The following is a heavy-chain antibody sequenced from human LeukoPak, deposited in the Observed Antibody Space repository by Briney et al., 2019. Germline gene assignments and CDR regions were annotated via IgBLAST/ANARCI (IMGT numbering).Heavy chain of an antibody. D-gene: IGHD6-13*01. Sequence: SETLSLTCTVSGGSISSYYWSWIRQPPGKGLEWIGYKYYSGSTNYNPSLKSRVTISVDTSKNQFSLKLSSVTAADTAVYYCARVLQLVAAGTVGAGFDYWGQGILVTVSS. CDR3: ARVLQLVAAGTVGAGFDY. V-gene: IGHV4-59*01. CDR2: KYYSGST. J-gene: IGHJ4*02. CDR1: GGSISSYY.